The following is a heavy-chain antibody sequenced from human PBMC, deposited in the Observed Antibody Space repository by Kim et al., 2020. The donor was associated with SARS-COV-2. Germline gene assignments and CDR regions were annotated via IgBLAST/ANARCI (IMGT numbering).Heavy chain of an antibody. CDR1: GFTFSSYA. CDR2: ISSHGGST. D-gene: IGHD5-12*01. V-gene: IGHV3-64*01. CDR3: ARVMGLVTSGYGDY. Sequence: GGSLRLSCAASGFTFSSYAMHWVRQAPGKGLEYVSAISSHGGSTYYANSVKGRFTISRDNSKNTLYLQMGSLRAEDMAVYYCARVMGLVTSGYGDYWGQGTLVTVSS. J-gene: IGHJ4*02.